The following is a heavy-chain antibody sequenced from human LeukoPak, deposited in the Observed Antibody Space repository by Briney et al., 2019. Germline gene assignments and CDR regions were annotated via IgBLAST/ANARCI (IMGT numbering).Heavy chain of an antibody. J-gene: IGHJ3*02. D-gene: IGHD1-20*01. CDR2: IYYSGST. Sequence: PSETLSLTCTVSGGSISSGGYYWSWIRQHPGKGLEWIGYIYYSGSTYYNPSLKSRVTISVDTSKNQFSLKLSSVTAADTAVYYCARVHNWNPRDAFDIWGQGTMVTVSS. CDR1: GGSISSGGYY. V-gene: IGHV4-31*03. CDR3: ARVHNWNPRDAFDI.